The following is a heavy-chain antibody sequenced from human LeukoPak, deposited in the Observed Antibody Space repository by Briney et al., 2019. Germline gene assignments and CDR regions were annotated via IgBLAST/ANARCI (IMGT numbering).Heavy chain of an antibody. CDR1: GFTFSSYG. CDR3: AKSPFEPGPLTYYYGSGSQPYYFDY. V-gene: IGHV3-23*01. D-gene: IGHD3-10*01. CDR2: ISGSGGST. Sequence: GGSLRLSCAASGFTFSSYGMSWVRQAPGKGLEWVSAISGSGGSTYYADSVKGRFTISRDNSKNTLYLQMNSLRAEDTAVYYCAKSPFEPGPLTYYYGSGSQPYYFDYWGQGTLVTVSS. J-gene: IGHJ4*02.